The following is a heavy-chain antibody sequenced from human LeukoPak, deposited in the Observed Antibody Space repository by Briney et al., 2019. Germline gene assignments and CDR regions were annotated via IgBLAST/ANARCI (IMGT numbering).Heavy chain of an antibody. CDR2: ISQSGSIV. D-gene: IGHD6-19*01. CDR3: ARGSVGSVAGTGDY. CDR1: GFTFSNYS. J-gene: IGHJ4*02. Sequence: SGGSLRLSCAASGFTFSNYSMNWVRQVPGKGLEWVSYISQSGSIVYHAESVKGRFTISRDDARASLQLQMNSLRDEDTAVYYCARGSVGSVAGTGDYWGQGTLVTVPP. V-gene: IGHV3-48*02.